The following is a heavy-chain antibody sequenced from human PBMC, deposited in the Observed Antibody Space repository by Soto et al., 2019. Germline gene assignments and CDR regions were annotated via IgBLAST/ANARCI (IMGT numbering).Heavy chain of an antibody. CDR3: AGHPPLYSSGWYIDY. Sequence: GESLKISCKGSGYSFTSYWIGWVRQMPGKGLEWMGIIYPGDSDTRYSPSFQGQVTISADKSISTAYLQWSSLKASDTAMYYCAGHPPLYSSGWYIDYWGQGTLVTVSS. D-gene: IGHD6-19*01. CDR1: GYSFTSYW. CDR2: IYPGDSDT. V-gene: IGHV5-51*01. J-gene: IGHJ4*02.